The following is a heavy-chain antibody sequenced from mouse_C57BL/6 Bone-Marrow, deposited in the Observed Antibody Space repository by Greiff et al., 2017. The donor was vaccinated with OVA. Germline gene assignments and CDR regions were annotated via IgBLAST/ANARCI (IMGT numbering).Heavy chain of an antibody. D-gene: IGHD2-5*01. J-gene: IGHJ2*01. CDR2: IDPETGGT. Sequence: LVESGAELVRPGASVTLSCKASGYTFTDYEMHWVKQTPVHGLEWIGAIDPETGGTAYNQKFKGKAILTADKSSSTAYMELRSLTSEDSAVYYCTRGNIGYSNLDYWGQGTTLTVSS. CDR1: GYTFTDYE. CDR3: TRGNIGYSNLDY. V-gene: IGHV1-15*01.